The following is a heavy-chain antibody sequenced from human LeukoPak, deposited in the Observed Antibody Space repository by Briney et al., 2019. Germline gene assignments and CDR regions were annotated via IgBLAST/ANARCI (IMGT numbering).Heavy chain of an antibody. V-gene: IGHV3-48*03. J-gene: IGHJ4*02. CDR3: ARADYGGNSAGY. D-gene: IGHD4-23*01. CDR2: ISRTGSTI. Sequence: SLTLSCAPSGFTFSICEVIWLRQARGKALEGVSYISRTGSTIYYADSVKGRFTISRDNAKNSLYLQMNTLRAEDTAVYYCARADYGGNSAGYWGQGTLVTVSS. CDR1: GFTFSICE.